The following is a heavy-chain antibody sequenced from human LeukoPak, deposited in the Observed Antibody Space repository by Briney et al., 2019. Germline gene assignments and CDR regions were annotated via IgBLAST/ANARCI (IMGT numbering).Heavy chain of an antibody. V-gene: IGHV3-48*01. J-gene: IGHJ4*02. CDR3: ARVGAAGTYFDY. CDR1: GFTFSSYS. CDR2: ISSSSSTI. D-gene: IGHD6-13*01. Sequence: TGGSLRLSCAASGFTFSSYSMNWVRQAPGKGLEWVSYISSSSSTIYYADSVKGRITISRDNSKNALFLQMTSLRAEDTAVYYCARVGAAGTYFDYWGQGTLVTVSS.